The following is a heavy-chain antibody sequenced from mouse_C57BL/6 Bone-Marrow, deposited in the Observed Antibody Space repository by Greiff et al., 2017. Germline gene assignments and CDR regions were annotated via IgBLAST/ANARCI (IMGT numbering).Heavy chain of an antibody. J-gene: IGHJ2*01. CDR2: ISYDGSN. CDR1: GYSITSGYY. V-gene: IGHV3-6*01. CDR3: ARGGTTGGY. Sequence: EVQLQESGPGLVKPSQSLSLTCSVTGYSITSGYYWNWIRQFPGNKLEWMGYISYDGSNNYNPSLKNRISITRDTSKNQFFLKLNSVTTEDTATYCCARGGTTGGYWGQGTTLTVSS. D-gene: IGHD1-1*01.